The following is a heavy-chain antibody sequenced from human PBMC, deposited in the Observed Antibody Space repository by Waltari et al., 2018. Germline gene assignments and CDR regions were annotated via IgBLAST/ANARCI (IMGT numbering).Heavy chain of an antibody. Sequence: EVQLVESGGGLVQPGGSRRLSCAASDFRFRCDWCAWVRQGPGKGLVWVGRINPDAMGTRYAHAVQGRFTISRDNVKNTVYLQMNSLRAEDTAVYYCVRGGHFDWSPIDYWGQGTLVTVSS. CDR3: VRGGHFDWSPIDY. CDR2: INPDAMGT. V-gene: IGHV3-74*01. CDR1: DFRFRCDW. J-gene: IGHJ4*02. D-gene: IGHD3-9*01.